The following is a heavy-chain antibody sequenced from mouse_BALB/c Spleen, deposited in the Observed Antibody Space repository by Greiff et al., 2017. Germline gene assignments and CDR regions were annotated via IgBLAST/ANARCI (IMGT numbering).Heavy chain of an antibody. V-gene: IGHV14-3*02. D-gene: IGHD2-14*01. J-gene: IGHJ4*01. CDR1: GFNIKDTY. CDR3: ARGGNCYRDAMDY. CDR2: IDPANGNT. Sequence: VQLQQSGAELVKPGASVKLSCTASGFNIKDTYMHWVKQRPEQGLEWIGRIDPANGNTKYDPKFQGKATITADTSSNTAYLQLSSLTSEDTAVYYCARGGNCYRDAMDYWGQGTSVTVSS.